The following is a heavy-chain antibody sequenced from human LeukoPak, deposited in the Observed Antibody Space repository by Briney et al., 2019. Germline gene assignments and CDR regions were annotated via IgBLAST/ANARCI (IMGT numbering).Heavy chain of an antibody. J-gene: IGHJ4*02. D-gene: IGHD2-15*01. CDR3: ASYRCSGGSCYQDS. CDR2: IYYSGST. Sequence: SETLSLTCIVSGGSISSHYWSWIRQPPGKGLEWIGHIYYSGSTKYNASLKSRVAISVDTSKNQFSLKLSSVTAADTALYYCASYRCSGGSCYQDSWGQGTLVSVSS. V-gene: IGHV4-59*11. CDR1: GGSISSHY.